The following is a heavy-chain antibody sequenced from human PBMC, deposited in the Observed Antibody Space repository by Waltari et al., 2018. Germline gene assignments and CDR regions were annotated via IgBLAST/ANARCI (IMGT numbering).Heavy chain of an antibody. CDR3: AKGHSGSYGLKD. V-gene: IGHV3-9*01. CDR1: GFNFDEYA. Sequence: EVQLVESGGGLVQPGRSLRLSCAGCGFNFDEYAMHWVRQGPGNGLEWVSGISWNSDNIGYADSVKGRFTISRDNAKNSLYLQMNSLRPEDTALYYCAKGHSGSYGLKDWGQGTLVTVSS. J-gene: IGHJ4*02. CDR2: ISWNSDNI. D-gene: IGHD1-26*01.